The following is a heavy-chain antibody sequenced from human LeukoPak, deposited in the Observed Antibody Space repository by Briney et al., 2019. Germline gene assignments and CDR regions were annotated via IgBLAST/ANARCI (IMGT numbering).Heavy chain of an antibody. V-gene: IGHV3-20*01. Sequence: GGSLRLSCAASGFTFDDYGMSWVRQAPGKGLEWVSGINWNGGSTGYADSVKGRFTISRDNAKNSLYLQMNSLRAEDTALYHCARDLRYCSGGSCCSDYWGQGTLVTVSS. CDR1: GFTFDDYG. CDR2: INWNGGST. J-gene: IGHJ4*02. D-gene: IGHD2-15*01. CDR3: ARDLRYCSGGSCCSDY.